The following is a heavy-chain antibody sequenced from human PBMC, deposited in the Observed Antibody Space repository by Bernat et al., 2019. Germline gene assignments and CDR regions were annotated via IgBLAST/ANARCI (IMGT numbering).Heavy chain of an antibody. Sequence: QVQLVQSGAEVKKPGSSVKVSCKASGGTFSSYAISWVRQAPGQGLEWMGGIIPIFGTANYAQKFQGRVTITADESTSTAYMELSSLRSEDTAVYYCAREDPYGSGKDYYYYMDVWGKGTTVTVSS. V-gene: IGHV1-69*01. J-gene: IGHJ6*03. CDR3: AREDPYGSGKDYYYYMDV. CDR2: IIPIFGTA. CDR1: GGTFSSYA. D-gene: IGHD3-10*01.